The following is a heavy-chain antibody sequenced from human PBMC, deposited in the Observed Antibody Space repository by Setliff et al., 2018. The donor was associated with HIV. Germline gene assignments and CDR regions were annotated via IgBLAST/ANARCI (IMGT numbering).Heavy chain of an antibody. D-gene: IGHD1-20*01. CDR2: ISGSGGSTM. V-gene: IGHV3-23*01. CDR3: ARDQSGPDPGIPDYFYGMDV. Sequence: GGSLRLSCAASGFTFSSYAMSWVRQAPGKGLEWVSAISGSGGSTMYYADSVRGRFTVSRDNAKNSLYLQLNSLRDEDTAVYYCARDQSGPDPGIPDYFYGMDVWGQGTTVTVSS. CDR1: GFTFSSYA. J-gene: IGHJ6*02.